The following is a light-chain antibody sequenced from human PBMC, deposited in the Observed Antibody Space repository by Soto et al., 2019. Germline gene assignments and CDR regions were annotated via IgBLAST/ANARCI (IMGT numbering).Light chain of an antibody. V-gene: IGKV3-20*01. Sequence: IVLTQSPGTLSLSPGESATLSCRASQSVSSSYLGWYQQKPGQAPRLLIYGASSRATGIPGRFSGSGSGTDFTLTISRLEPEDFAVYYCQQYGSSPWAFGQGTKVDIK. CDR1: QSVSSSY. CDR2: GAS. J-gene: IGKJ1*01. CDR3: QQYGSSPWA.